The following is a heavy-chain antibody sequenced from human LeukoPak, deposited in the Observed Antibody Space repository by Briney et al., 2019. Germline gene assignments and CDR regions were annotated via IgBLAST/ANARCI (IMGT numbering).Heavy chain of an antibody. Sequence: GGSLRLSCAASGFTFSGSAMHWVRQASGKGLEWVGRIRSKANSYATAYAASVKGRFTISRDDSKNTAYLQMNSLKTEDTAVYYCRVIYYGSGSYYLLDYWGQGTLVIVSS. J-gene: IGHJ4*02. V-gene: IGHV3-73*01. CDR2: IRSKANSYAT. CDR1: GFTFSGSA. CDR3: RVIYYGSGSYYLLDY. D-gene: IGHD3-10*01.